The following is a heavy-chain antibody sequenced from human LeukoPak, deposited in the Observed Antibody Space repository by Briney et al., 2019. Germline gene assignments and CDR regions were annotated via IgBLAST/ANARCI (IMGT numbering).Heavy chain of an antibody. CDR1: GGSFSSHY. V-gene: IGHV4-4*09. D-gene: IGHD2-15*01. CDR3: ASHARGHYSDIS. J-gene: IGHJ5*02. CDR2: IYNSGST. Sequence: SETLSLTCTVSGGSFSSHYCSWIRQPPGKGLEWIGYIYNSGSTNYNPSLKSRVTISIDTSKNQFSLKLSSVTAADTAVYYCASHARGHYSDISWGQGTLVTVSS.